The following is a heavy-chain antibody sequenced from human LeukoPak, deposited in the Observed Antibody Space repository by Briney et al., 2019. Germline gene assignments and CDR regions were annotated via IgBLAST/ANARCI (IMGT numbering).Heavy chain of an antibody. D-gene: IGHD4-11*01. CDR1: GFTFSTSA. V-gene: IGHV3-23*01. J-gene: IGHJ4*02. Sequence: QPGGSLRLSCAASGFTFSTSAMGWVRQAPGKGLEWGSSIKGGGGDPFYADSVKGRFTISRDNSKNTLFLQLNSLRAEGKAVYYCAKGGHDYNPFYWWGQGTLVTVSS. CDR2: IKGGGGDP. CDR3: AKGGHDYNPFYW.